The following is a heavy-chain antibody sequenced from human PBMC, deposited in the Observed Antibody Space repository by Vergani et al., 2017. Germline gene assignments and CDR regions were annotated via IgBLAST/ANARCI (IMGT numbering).Heavy chain of an antibody. CDR1: GFTLSKYD. CDR3: AKHFRGWGIDY. V-gene: IGHV3-30*02. J-gene: IGHJ4*02. D-gene: IGHD3-16*01. CDR2: IQFDGSNQ. Sequence: QVQLVESGGGVVQRGGSLRLSCATSGFTLSKYDMQWIRQGPGKGLEFVAFIQFDGSNQYYADSVNGRFTLSRDFSKNTLYLQMNSLRTDDTATYYCAKHFRGWGIDYWGQGTQVIVSS.